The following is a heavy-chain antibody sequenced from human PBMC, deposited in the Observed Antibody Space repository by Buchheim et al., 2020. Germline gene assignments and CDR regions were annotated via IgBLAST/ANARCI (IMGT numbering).Heavy chain of an antibody. D-gene: IGHD6-13*01. Sequence: EVQLLESGGGLVQPGGSLRLSCASSGFTFSDYAMSWVRQAPGKGLEWVSAISGSGTSTYSADSVKGRFTISRDNSKSTQYLQMNSLRAEDTAVYYCAKDGFWSSSWSFPDYWGQGTL. CDR2: ISGSGTST. CDR3: AKDGFWSSSWSFPDY. V-gene: IGHV3-23*01. J-gene: IGHJ4*02. CDR1: GFTFSDYA.